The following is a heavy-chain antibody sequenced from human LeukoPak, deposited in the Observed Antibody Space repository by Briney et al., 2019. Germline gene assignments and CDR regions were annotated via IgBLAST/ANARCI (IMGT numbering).Heavy chain of an antibody. CDR3: ARDLDYYGSESFFNI. D-gene: IGHD3-10*01. Sequence: ASVKVSCKASGYTFTAYSMHWVRQAPGQGLEWMGWINPNSGGTNYAQKSQGRVTMTRDTSITTAYMELSRLRSDDTAVYYCARDLDYYGSESFFNIWGQGTMVTVSS. J-gene: IGHJ3*02. CDR1: GYTFTAYS. CDR2: INPNSGGT. V-gene: IGHV1-2*02.